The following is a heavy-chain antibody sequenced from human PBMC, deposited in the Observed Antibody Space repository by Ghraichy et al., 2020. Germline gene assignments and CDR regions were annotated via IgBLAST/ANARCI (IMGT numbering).Heavy chain of an antibody. D-gene: IGHD2-2*01. Sequence: GGSLRLSCAASGFTFSSYGMHWVRQAPGKGLEWVAVVWYDGSNKYYADSVRGRFTISRDNSKNTLYLQMNSLRAEDTAVYYCARGGSDCTITTCYEGVIDYWGQGTLLTVSS. J-gene: IGHJ4*02. CDR1: GFTFSSYG. CDR3: ARGGSDCTITTCYEGVIDY. V-gene: IGHV3-33*01. CDR2: VWYDGSNK.